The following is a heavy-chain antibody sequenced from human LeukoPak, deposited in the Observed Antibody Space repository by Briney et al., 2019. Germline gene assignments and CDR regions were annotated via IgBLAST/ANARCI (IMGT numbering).Heavy chain of an antibody. V-gene: IGHV3-30*02. D-gene: IGHD6-19*01. CDR3: AKGSKAVLFTRDHYMDV. J-gene: IGHJ6*03. CDR2: IRYDGSNK. Sequence: GGSLRLSCAASGFTFSSYDIHWVRQAPGEGLEGVAFIRYDGSNKYYADSVRGRFTISRDNSKNTLYLQMNSLRAEDTAVYFCAKGSKAVLFTRDHYMDVWGKGTTVTISS. CDR1: GFTFSSYD.